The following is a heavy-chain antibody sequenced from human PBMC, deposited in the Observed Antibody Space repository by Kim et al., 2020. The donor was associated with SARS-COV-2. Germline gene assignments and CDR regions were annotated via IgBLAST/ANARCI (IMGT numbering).Heavy chain of an antibody. D-gene: IGHD3-10*01. Sequence: GGSLRLSCAASGFTFDDYTMHWVRQAPGKGLEWVSLISWDGGSTYYADSVKGRFTISRDNSKNSLYLQMNSLRTEDTALYYCANGLADSRDYKGTITMVRGGGDYWGQGTLVTVSS. V-gene: IGHV3-43*01. CDR2: ISWDGGST. CDR1: GFTFDDYT. J-gene: IGHJ4*02. CDR3: ANGLADSRDYKGTITMVRGGGDY.